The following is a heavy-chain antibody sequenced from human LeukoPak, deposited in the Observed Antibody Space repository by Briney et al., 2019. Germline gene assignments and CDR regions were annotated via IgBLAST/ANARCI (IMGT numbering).Heavy chain of an antibody. CDR1: GGSISSYY. CDR3: ARDLGIAAAGRNNWFDP. CDR2: IYTSGST. D-gene: IGHD6-13*01. V-gene: IGHV4-4*07. Sequence: SETLSLTCTISGGSISSYYWRWIREPAGKGLEWIGRIYTSGSTNYNPSLKSRVTMSVDTSKNQFSLKLSSVTAADTAVYYCARDLGIAAAGRNNWFDPWGQGTLVTVSS. J-gene: IGHJ5*02.